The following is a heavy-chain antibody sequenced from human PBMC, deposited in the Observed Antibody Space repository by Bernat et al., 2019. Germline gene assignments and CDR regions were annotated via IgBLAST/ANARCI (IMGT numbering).Heavy chain of an antibody. D-gene: IGHD3-3*01. V-gene: IGHV3-30*18. Sequence: QVQLVESGGGVVQPGRSLRLSCAASGFTFSSYGMHWVRQAPGKGLEWVAVISYEGSNKYYADSVKGRFTISRDNSKNTLYLQMNSLRAEDTAVYYCAKVFYDFWSGPPDYWGQGTLVTVSS. CDR3: AKVFYDFWSGPPDY. CDR1: GFTFSSYG. CDR2: ISYEGSNK. J-gene: IGHJ4*02.